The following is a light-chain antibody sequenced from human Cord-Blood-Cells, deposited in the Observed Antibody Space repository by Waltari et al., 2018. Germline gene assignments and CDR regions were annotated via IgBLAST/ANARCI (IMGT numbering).Light chain of an antibody. CDR2: KDS. V-gene: IGLV3-25*03. Sequence: SYELTQPPSVSVSPGQTARITCSGDALPKQYAYWYQQKPGQAPVLVIYKDSERPPGISERFAGASSGTTVTLTMRGVQAEDEADYYCQSADSSGTYVVGTGTKVTVL. CDR1: ALPKQY. J-gene: IGLJ1*01. CDR3: QSADSSGTYV.